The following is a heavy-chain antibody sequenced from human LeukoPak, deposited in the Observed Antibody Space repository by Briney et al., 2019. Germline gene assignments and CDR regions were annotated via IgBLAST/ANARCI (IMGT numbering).Heavy chain of an antibody. Sequence: TGGSLRLSCAASGFTFSSYAMSWVRQAPGRGLEWVSAISGSGGSTYYADSVKGRFNISRDNSKNTLYLQMNSLRAEDTAVYYCAKRVSQVVLAFDIWGQGTMVTVSS. CDR3: AKRVSQVVLAFDI. D-gene: IGHD6-13*01. CDR1: GFTFSSYA. J-gene: IGHJ3*02. CDR2: ISGSGGST. V-gene: IGHV3-23*01.